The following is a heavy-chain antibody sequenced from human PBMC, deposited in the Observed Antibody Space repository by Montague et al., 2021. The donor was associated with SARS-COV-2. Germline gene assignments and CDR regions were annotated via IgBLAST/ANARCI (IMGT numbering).Heavy chain of an antibody. CDR2: ISSSSSYI. CDR3: ARSHELWFGENPQGPGAFDI. J-gene: IGHJ3*02. CDR1: GFTFDNHA. Sequence: SLRLSCAASGFTFDNHAMTWVRQAPGKGLEWVSSISSSSSYIYYADSVKGRFTISRDNAKNSLYLQMNSLRAEDTAVYYCARSHELWFGENPQGPGAFDIWGQGTMVTVSS. V-gene: IGHV3-21*01. D-gene: IGHD3-10*01.